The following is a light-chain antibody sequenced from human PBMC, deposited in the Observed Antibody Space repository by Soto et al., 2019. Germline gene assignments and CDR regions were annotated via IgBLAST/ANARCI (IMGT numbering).Light chain of an antibody. J-gene: IGKJ2*02. CDR1: QSIRSN. CDR2: GAS. CDR3: QQYENWSPCT. V-gene: IGKV3-15*01. Sequence: EIVMTQSPDTLSVSPGEGATLSCTVSQSIRSNLAWYQQRPGQAPRLLMYGASTRADGIPARFTGSGSGTEFTLTINSLQSEDFAVYYCQQYENWSPCTFGQGTKLEVK.